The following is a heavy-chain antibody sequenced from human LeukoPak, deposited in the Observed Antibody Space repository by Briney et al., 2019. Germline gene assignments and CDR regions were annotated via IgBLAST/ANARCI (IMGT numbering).Heavy chain of an antibody. D-gene: IGHD1-1*01. Sequence: SETLSLTCTVSGGSISSSSYYWGWIRQPPGKGLEWIGSIYYNGSTYYNPSLKSRVTISVDTSKNQFSLKLSSVTAADTAVYYCARHVRPNFDYWGQGTLVTVSS. CDR1: GGSISSSSYY. CDR2: IYYNGST. J-gene: IGHJ4*02. V-gene: IGHV4-39*01. CDR3: ARHVRPNFDY.